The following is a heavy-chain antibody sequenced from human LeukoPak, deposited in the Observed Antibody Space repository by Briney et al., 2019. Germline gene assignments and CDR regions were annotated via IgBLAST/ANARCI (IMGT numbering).Heavy chain of an antibody. CDR1: GFTFSSYA. CDR2: VSGGGGST. CDR3: AALQWLVLFPRDY. Sequence: GGSLRLSCAASGFTFSSYAMSWVRQAPGKGLEWGSTVSGGGGSTYYADSVKGRFTISRDNSKNTLYLQINSLRAEDTAVYYCAALQWLVLFPRDYWGQGTLVTVSS. J-gene: IGHJ4*02. V-gene: IGHV3-23*01. D-gene: IGHD6-19*01.